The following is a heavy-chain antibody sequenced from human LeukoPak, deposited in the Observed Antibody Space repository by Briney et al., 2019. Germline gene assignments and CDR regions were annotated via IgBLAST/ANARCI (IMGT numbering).Heavy chain of an antibody. CDR1: GYTFPSYD. CDR2: MNPNSGNT. CDR3: ARGRAKVPAAPFDY. Sequence: GASVKVSCKASGYTFPSYDINWVRQATGQGLEWMGWMNPNSGNTGYAQKFQGRVTITRNTSISTAYMELSSLRSEDTAVYYCARGRAKVPAAPFDYWGQGTLVTVSS. D-gene: IGHD2-2*01. J-gene: IGHJ4*02. V-gene: IGHV1-8*03.